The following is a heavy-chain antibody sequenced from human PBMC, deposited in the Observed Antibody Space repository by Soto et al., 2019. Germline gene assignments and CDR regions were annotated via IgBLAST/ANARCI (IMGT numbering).Heavy chain of an antibody. J-gene: IGHJ5*02. Sequence: GGSLRLSCAASGFTFSSYAMSWVRQAPGKGLEWVSAISGSGGSTYYADSVKGRFTISRDNSKNTLYLQMNSLRAEDTAVYYCAKASDYGEYDYMGWFDPWGQGTLVTVSS. CDR1: GFTFSSYA. V-gene: IGHV3-23*01. D-gene: IGHD4-17*01. CDR2: ISGSGGST. CDR3: AKASDYGEYDYMGWFDP.